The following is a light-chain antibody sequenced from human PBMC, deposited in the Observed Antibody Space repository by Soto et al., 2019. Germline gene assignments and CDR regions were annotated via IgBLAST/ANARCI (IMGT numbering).Light chain of an antibody. CDR3: QQYNNWPPIT. Sequence: EIVMPEYPDPLSVSPGERSTLSCMASQSVSIKLAWYQQKLGQAPRLLIYDTSTRATGIPARFSGSGSGTEFTLTISSLQSEDFAVYYCQQYNNWPPITFGQGTRLEIK. CDR1: QSVSIK. CDR2: DTS. J-gene: IGKJ5*01. V-gene: IGKV3-15*01.